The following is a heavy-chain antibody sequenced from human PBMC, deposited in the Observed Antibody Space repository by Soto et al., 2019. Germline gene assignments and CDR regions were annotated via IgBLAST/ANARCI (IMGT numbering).Heavy chain of an antibody. CDR1: GYTFTSYA. J-gene: IGHJ4*02. Sequence: GASVKVSCKASGYTFTSYAMHWVRQAPGQGLEWMGWISAYNGNTNYAQKLQGRVTMTTDTSTSTAYMELRSLRSDDTAVYYCARDGETEAMDMGRPDFDYWGQGTLVTVPQ. CDR3: ARDGETEAMDMGRPDFDY. CDR2: ISAYNGNT. V-gene: IGHV1-18*01. D-gene: IGHD5-18*01.